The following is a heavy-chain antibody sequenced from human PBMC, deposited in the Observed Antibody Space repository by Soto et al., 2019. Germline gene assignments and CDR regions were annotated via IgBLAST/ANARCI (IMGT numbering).Heavy chain of an antibody. D-gene: IGHD2-15*01. J-gene: IGHJ5*02. CDR1: GLTFNRYW. CDR2: INTDGSNT. Sequence: DVQLVETGGGVVPPGGSLRLSCAASGLTFNRYWMHLVRHAPGKGLVWVSHINTDGSNTNYADSVKGRFTISRDNAKSTLFLQMNSLRDEDTAVYYCAREFCSGGNCYTYYFDPWGQGIPVTVSS. V-gene: IGHV3-74*01. CDR3: AREFCSGGNCYTYYFDP.